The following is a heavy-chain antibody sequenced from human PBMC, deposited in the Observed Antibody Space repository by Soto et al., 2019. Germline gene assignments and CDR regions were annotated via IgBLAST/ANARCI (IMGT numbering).Heavy chain of an antibody. J-gene: IGHJ4*02. V-gene: IGHV3-23*01. Sequence: GGSLRLSCAASGFTFSSYGMSWVRQAPGKGLEWVSTISGRGDEIYYADSVKGRFTISRDNSRSTLYLQMKSLRAEDTAVYFCAKEYYYDSSFDYWGQGVLVTVSS. D-gene: IGHD3-22*01. CDR3: AKEYYYDSSFDY. CDR1: GFTFSSYG. CDR2: ISGRGDEI.